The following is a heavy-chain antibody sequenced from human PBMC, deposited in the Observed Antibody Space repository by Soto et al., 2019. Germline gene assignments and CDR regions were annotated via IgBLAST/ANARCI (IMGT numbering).Heavy chain of an antibody. J-gene: IGHJ6*02. Sequence: PGXGXXWXANIKQDGSEKYYVDSVKGRFTISRDNAKNSLYLQMNSLRAEDTAVYYCARGAEGLRFGELIYYYYGMDVWGQGTTVTVSS. D-gene: IGHD3-10*01. CDR2: IKQDGSEK. CDR3: ARGAEGLRFGELIYYYYGMDV. V-gene: IGHV3-7*01.